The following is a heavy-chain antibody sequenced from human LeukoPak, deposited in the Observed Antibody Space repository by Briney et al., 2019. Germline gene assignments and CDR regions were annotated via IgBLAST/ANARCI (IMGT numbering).Heavy chain of an antibody. Sequence: GGSLRLSCAAPGFTFSSYAMSWVRQAPGKGLEWVSPISGSSSSTYYADSVKGRFTISRDNSKNTLYLQMNSLRAEDTAVYYCAKGVAVASPYYFDYWGQGTLVTVSS. J-gene: IGHJ4*02. D-gene: IGHD6-19*01. CDR1: GFTFSSYA. V-gene: IGHV3-23*01. CDR2: ISGSSSST. CDR3: AKGVAVASPYYFDY.